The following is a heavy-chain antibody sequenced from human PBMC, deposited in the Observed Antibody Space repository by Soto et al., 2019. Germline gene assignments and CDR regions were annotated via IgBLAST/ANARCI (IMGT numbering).Heavy chain of an antibody. CDR1: GFTFINYA. J-gene: IGHJ4*02. V-gene: IGHV3-23*01. CDR2: ISGNGAST. D-gene: IGHD6-19*01. Sequence: GGSLRLSCAASGFTFINYAMTWVRQAPGEGLEWVSTISGNGASTHYADSVKGRFSISRDNSKNTLYLQMNSLRADDTAVYYCAKDYGSSRYFFDYWGQGALVTVAA. CDR3: AKDYGSSRYFFDY.